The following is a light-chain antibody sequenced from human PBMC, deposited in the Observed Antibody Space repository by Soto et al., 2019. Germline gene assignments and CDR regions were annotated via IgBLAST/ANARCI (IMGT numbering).Light chain of an antibody. CDR3: QQYNNWPLT. CDR2: GAS. CDR1: QSVRSSF. V-gene: IGKV3-15*01. J-gene: IGKJ1*01. Sequence: EIVMTQSPATLSGSPWEMATLSCRASQSVRSSFLDWYQQKPGQAPSLTIYGASTRATGIPARCSGSGSGTEFTLTISSLQSEDFAVYYCQQYNNWPLTFGQGTQVDIK.